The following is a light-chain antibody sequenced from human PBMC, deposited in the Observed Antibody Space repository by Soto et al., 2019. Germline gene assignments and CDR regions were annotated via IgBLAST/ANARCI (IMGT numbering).Light chain of an antibody. CDR3: CSYAGSYTPV. CDR1: SSDVGGYNY. Sequence: QSALTQPRSVSGSPGQSVTISCTGTSSDVGGYNYVSWYQQHPGKAPKLMIYDVSKRPSGVPDRFSGSKSGNTASLTISGLQAEDEAVYYCCSYAGSYTPVFGGGTQLTVL. J-gene: IGLJ3*02. V-gene: IGLV2-11*01. CDR2: DVS.